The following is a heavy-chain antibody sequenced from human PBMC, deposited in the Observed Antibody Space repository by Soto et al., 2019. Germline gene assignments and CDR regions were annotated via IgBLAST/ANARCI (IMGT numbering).Heavy chain of an antibody. CDR2: IIPIFGTA. V-gene: IGHV1-69*12. CDR1: GGTFSSYA. D-gene: IGHD4-4*01. Sequence: QVQLVQSGAVVKKPGSSVKVSCKASGGTFSSYAISWVRQAPGQGLEWMGGIIPIFGTANYAQKFQGRVTITADESTSTAYMELSSLRSEDTAVYYCATLTSTVTTWTTGYYGMVVWGQGTTVTVSS. J-gene: IGHJ6*02. CDR3: ATLTSTVTTWTTGYYGMVV.